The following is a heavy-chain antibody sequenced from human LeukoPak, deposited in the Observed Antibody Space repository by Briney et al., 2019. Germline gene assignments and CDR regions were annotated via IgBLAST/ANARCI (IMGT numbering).Heavy chain of an antibody. D-gene: IGHD3-22*01. CDR2: IYSGGST. V-gene: IGHV3-53*01. CDR1: GFTVSSNY. CDR3: ARDYGQYDSSGYYYFGAFDI. Sequence: GGSLRLSCAASGFTVSSNYMSWVRQAPGKGLEWVSVIYSGGSTYYAGSVKGRFTISRDNSKNTLYLQMNSLRAEDTAVYYCARDYGQYDSSGYYYFGAFDIWGQGTMVTVSS. J-gene: IGHJ3*02.